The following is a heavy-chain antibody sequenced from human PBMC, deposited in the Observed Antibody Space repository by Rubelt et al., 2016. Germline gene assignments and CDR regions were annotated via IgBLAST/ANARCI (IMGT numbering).Heavy chain of an antibody. CDR2: IYYSGST. D-gene: IGHD2-21*01. Sequence: VHLQESGPGLVKPSETLSLTCPVSGGSISSYYWSWIRQPPGKGLEWIGYIYYSGSTNYNPSLKGRVTISVDTSKNQFSRNLNSVTAAETAGYYCARTYSRTWTRFDYWGQGTLVIVSS. CDR3: ARTYSRTWTRFDY. CDR1: GGSISSYY. J-gene: IGHJ4*02. V-gene: IGHV4-59*08.